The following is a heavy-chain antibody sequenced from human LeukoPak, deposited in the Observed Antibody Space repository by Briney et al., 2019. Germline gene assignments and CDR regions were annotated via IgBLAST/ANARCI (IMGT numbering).Heavy chain of an antibody. V-gene: IGHV1-18*01. CDR1: GYTFTSYS. CDR2: ISAYNGNT. D-gene: IGHD5-24*01. J-gene: IGHJ3*02. CDR3: ARGRGQRLDGYNFDGDFDI. Sequence: GASVNVSCKASGYTFTSYSISWVRQAPGQGLDWMGWISAYNGNTNYAQKLQGRVTITTNTATSTAYMELRSLRSDDTAVYYCARGRGQRLDGYNFDGDFDIWGQGTMVTV.